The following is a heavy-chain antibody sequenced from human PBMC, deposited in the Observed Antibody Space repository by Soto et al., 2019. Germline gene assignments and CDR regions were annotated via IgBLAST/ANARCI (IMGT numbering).Heavy chain of an antibody. CDR2: INAGNGNT. Sequence: QVQLVQSGAEEKRPGASVTLSCKASGFTFTKNAIHWVRQAPGQRPEWMGWINAGNGNTKYLQKFQGRVTIIRDTSATTVKMELTSLGSEDPAVYYCARSAVSPFGGLLGPFDYWGQGTLVTVSS. D-gene: IGHD3-16*01. J-gene: IGHJ4*02. V-gene: IGHV1-3*05. CDR1: GFTFTKNA. CDR3: ARSAVSPFGGLLGPFDY.